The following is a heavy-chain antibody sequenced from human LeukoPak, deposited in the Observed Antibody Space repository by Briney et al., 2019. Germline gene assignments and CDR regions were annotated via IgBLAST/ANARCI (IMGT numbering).Heavy chain of an antibody. CDR3: ARSIYGSGSYYAFDI. Sequence: GGSLRLSCAASGFTFSSYAMSWVRQAPGNGLEGVSAISGSGGGTYYADSVKGRFTISRDNSKNTLSLQMNSLRAEDTAVFYCARSIYGSGSYYAFDIWGQGTMVTVSS. V-gene: IGHV3-23*01. CDR2: ISGSGGGT. D-gene: IGHD3-10*01. CDR1: GFTFSSYA. J-gene: IGHJ3*02.